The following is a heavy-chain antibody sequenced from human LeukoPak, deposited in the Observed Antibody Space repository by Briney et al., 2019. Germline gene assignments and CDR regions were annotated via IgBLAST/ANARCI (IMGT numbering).Heavy chain of an antibody. CDR2: ISGRGGRT. Sequence: GGSLRLSCAASGFTFSSCAMSWVRQAPGKGLEWVSAISGRGGRTYYADSVKGRFTISRDNSKNTLYLQMNSLRAEDTAVYYCAKAPIAAVGPTPEYFQHWGQGTLVTVSS. J-gene: IGHJ1*01. D-gene: IGHD6-13*01. V-gene: IGHV3-23*01. CDR1: GFTFSSCA. CDR3: AKAPIAAVGPTPEYFQH.